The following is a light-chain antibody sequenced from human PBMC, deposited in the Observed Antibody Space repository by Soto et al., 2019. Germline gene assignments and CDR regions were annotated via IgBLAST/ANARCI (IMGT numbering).Light chain of an antibody. CDR2: GNS. Sequence: QSVLKQPPSVSGAPVPRVTISCGWSISNIGAGYDVHWYQQLPGTVPKLLIYGNSNRPSGVPDRFSASKSGTSASLAITGLQAEDEADYYCQSYDSSLNGYVFGTGTKGTVL. CDR3: QSYDSSLNGYV. V-gene: IGLV1-40*01. J-gene: IGLJ1*01. CDR1: ISNIGAGYD.